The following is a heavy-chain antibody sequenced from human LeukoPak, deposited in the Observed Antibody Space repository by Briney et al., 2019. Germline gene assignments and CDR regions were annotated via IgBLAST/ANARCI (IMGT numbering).Heavy chain of an antibody. Sequence: GGSLRLSCTASGFIFSNYAMSWVRQAPGGGLEWVSAIGDSGRNAYYADSVEGRFTISRDNSKNTLSLHMNSLGAEDTAVYYCAKQLGYCSDGSCYFPYWGQGTLVTVSS. D-gene: IGHD2-15*01. CDR2: IGDSGRNA. CDR3: AKQLGYCSDGSCYFPY. J-gene: IGHJ4*02. V-gene: IGHV3-23*01. CDR1: GFIFSNYA.